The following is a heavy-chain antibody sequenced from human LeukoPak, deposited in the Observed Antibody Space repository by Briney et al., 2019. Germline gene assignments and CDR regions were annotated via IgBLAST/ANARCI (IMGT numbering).Heavy chain of an antibody. D-gene: IGHD2-15*01. V-gene: IGHV1-69*06. CDR1: GGTFSSYA. CDR2: IIPIFGTA. CDR3: ARDGDCSGGSCPLDY. Sequence: GSSVKVSCKASGGTFSSYAISWVRQAPGQGLEXXXXIIPIFGTANYAQKFQGRVTITADKSTSTAYMELSSLRSEDTAVYYCARDGDCSGGSCPLDYWGQGTLVTVSS. J-gene: IGHJ4*02.